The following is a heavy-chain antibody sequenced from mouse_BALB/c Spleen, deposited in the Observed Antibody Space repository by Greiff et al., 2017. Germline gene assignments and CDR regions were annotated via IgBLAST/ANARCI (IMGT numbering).Heavy chain of an antibody. CDR1: GFTFSSYG. CDR2: INSNGGST. V-gene: IGHV5-6-3*01. J-gene: IGHJ4*01. CDR3: RRGLRQDAMDY. D-gene: IGHD2-4*01. Sequence: EVQLVESGGGLVQPGGSLKLSCAASGFTFSSYGMSWVRQTPDKRLELVATINSNGGSTYYPDSVKGRFTISIDNAKNTLYLRMSSLKSEDAAVYCGRRGLRQDAMDYWGQGTSVTVSS.